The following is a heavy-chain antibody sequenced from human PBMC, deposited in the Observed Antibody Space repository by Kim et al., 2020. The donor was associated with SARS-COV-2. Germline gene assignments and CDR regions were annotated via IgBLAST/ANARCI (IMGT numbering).Heavy chain of an antibody. J-gene: IGHJ3*01. CDR1: GFTFSAYG. Sequence: GGSLRLSCAVSGFTFSAYGMHWVRQAPGKGLEWLSFIWSDGSNTYYADSVKGRFTISRDNAKTTLYLQMNRLRVEDTAMYYCVRDVSSGREYGALDVWGQGTMVTVSS. D-gene: IGHD3-22*01. CDR2: IWSDGSNT. V-gene: IGHV3-33*01. CDR3: VRDVSSGREYGALDV.